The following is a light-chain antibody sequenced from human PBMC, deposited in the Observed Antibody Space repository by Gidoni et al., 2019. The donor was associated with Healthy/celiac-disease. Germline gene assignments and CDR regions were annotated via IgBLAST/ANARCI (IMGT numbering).Light chain of an antibody. CDR1: QRVSSY. CDR2: DAS. J-gene: IGKJ4*01. Sequence: EIELTQSPATLSLSPGERATLSCRASQRVSSYLAWYQQKPGQAPRLLIYDASNRATGIPARFSGSGSGTDFTLTISSLEPEDFAVYYCQQRSNWRLTFGGGTKVEIK. CDR3: QQRSNWRLT. V-gene: IGKV3-11*01.